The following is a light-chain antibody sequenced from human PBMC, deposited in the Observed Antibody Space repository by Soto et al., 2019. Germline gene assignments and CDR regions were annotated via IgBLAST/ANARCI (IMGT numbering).Light chain of an antibody. CDR3: QQDYYWPFT. J-gene: IGKJ4*01. CDR2: GAS. CDR1: QSGGSS. Sequence: EIVMTQSPATLSVSPGERATLSCRAIQSGGSSLAWYQHKPGQAPRLVIYGASTRDTGTPARFSGSGSGTECTLTISSLQYEDFAVYYCQQDYYWPFTYGGGTKVEIK. V-gene: IGKV3-15*01.